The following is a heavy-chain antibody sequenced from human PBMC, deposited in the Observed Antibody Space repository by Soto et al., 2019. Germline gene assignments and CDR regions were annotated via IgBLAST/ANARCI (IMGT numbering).Heavy chain of an antibody. D-gene: IGHD2-8*01. CDR2: IYSGGST. CDR3: ARDSVRYCRDGVCYQGYYYFAMDV. J-gene: IGHJ6*02. CDR1: GGSITTYY. V-gene: IGHV4-4*07. Sequence: QVQLQEWGPGLVKPSETLSLTCTVSGGSITTYYWSWIRQPAGKGLEWIGRIYSGGSTNYNPSLRSRVTVSVDMSKNQFSLKLSSVTAADTAVYYCARDSVRYCRDGVCYQGYYYFAMDVWGQGTTVTVS.